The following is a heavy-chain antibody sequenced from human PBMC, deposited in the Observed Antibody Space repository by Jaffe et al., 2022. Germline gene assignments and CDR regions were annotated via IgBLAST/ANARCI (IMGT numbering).Heavy chain of an antibody. J-gene: IGHJ4*02. CDR1: GYTFTSYY. V-gene: IGHV1-46*03. CDR3: ARGAGSGSYYVP. CDR2: INPSGGSP. D-gene: IGHD3-10*01. Sequence: QVQLVQSGAEVREPGTSVKVSCKASGYTFTSYYLHWVRQAPGQGLEWMGIINPSGGSPTYAQKFQGRVTMTRDTSTSTVYMELSSLRSEDTAVYYCARGAGSGSYYVPWGQGTLVTVSS.